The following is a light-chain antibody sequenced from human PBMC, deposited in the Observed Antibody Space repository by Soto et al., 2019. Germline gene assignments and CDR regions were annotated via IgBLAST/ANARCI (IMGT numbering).Light chain of an antibody. Sequence: DIVMTQSPLSLPVTPGEPASISCRSSQSLLHTNGYNYLDWYLQKPGQSPQLLIYLGSNRASGVPDRFSGSGSGTDFTLKISRVEAEDVGVYFCMPVVQTPRTFGHGTKVEIK. CDR2: LGS. CDR3: MPVVQTPRT. CDR1: QSLLHTNGYNY. J-gene: IGKJ1*01. V-gene: IGKV2-28*01.